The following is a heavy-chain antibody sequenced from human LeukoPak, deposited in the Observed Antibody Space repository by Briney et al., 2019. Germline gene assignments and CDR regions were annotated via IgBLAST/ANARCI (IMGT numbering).Heavy chain of an antibody. CDR1: GFTFSSYS. CDR3: ARLIRYTEVVSDY. D-gene: IGHD3-9*01. J-gene: IGHJ4*02. Sequence: PGGSLRLSCAASGFTFSSYSMNWVRQALEKGLEWVSSISSSSSYKDYADSVKGQFTISRDNAKNSLYLQMNSLRAEDTAVYYCARLIRYTEVVSDYWGQGTLVTVSS. CDR2: ISSSSSYK. V-gene: IGHV3-21*01.